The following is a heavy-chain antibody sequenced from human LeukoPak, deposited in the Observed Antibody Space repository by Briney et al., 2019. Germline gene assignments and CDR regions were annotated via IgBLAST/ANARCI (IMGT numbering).Heavy chain of an antibody. D-gene: IGHD3-9*01. Sequence: ASVKVSCKASGYRFTDYYIHWVRQAPGQGLEWMGWINVNSGDTYHSQKFQDRVTMTGGTSINTAYMELSRLRSDDTAVFYCARWYYDFLIVNYMWLAPWGKGTLVTV. V-gene: IGHV1-2*02. CDR2: INVNSGDT. CDR3: ARWYYDFLIVNYMWLAP. J-gene: IGHJ5*02. CDR1: GYRFTDYY.